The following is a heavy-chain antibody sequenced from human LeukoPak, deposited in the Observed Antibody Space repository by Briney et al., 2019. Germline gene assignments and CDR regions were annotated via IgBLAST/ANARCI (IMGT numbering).Heavy chain of an antibody. J-gene: IGHJ5*02. CDR3: AAYTYCGGDCYSSWFDP. CDR2: IYYSGST. CDR1: GGSISSYY. V-gene: IGHV4-59*01. Sequence: SETLSLTCTVSGGSISSYYWSWIRQPPGKGLEWIRYIYYSGSTNYNPSLKSRVTISVDTSKNQFSLKLSSVTAADTAVYYCAAYTYCGGDCYSSWFDPWGQGTLVTVSS. D-gene: IGHD2-21*02.